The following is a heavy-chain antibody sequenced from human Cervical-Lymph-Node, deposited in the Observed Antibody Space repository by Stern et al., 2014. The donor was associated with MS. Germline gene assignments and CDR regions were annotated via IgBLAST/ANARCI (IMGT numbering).Heavy chain of an antibody. CDR1: GGSIHSSSW. Sequence: VQLQESGPGLVKPSETLSLTCVISGGSIHSSSWWTWVRQSPGKGLEWSGESYHSWGDNYNPSLKSRVTMALDKSKNQFSLNLTSVTAADTAVYYCARGRFSGMQTFYIDSWGQGTLVTVSS. D-gene: IGHD1-26*01. CDR3: ARGRFSGMQTFYIDS. CDR2: SYHSWGD. J-gene: IGHJ4*02. V-gene: IGHV4/OR15-8*01.